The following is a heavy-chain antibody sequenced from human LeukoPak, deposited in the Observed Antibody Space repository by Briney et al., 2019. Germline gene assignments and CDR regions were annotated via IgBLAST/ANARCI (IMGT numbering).Heavy chain of an antibody. CDR3: ANSRTARKVFDY. V-gene: IGHV3-21*01. CDR1: GFTFSSYS. J-gene: IGHJ4*02. Sequence: PGGSLRLSCAASGFTFSSYSMNWVRQAPGKGLEWVSSISSSSSYIYYADSVKGRFTISRDNAKNSLYLQMNSLRAEDTAVYYCANSRTARKVFDYGGQGTLVTVSS. CDR2: ISSSSSYI. D-gene: IGHD2-15*01.